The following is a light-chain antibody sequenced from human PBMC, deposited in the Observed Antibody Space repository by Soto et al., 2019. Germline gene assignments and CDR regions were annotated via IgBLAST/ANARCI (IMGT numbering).Light chain of an antibody. V-gene: IGKV1-5*01. CDR1: QSISSW. CDR3: QQYNSFPWT. J-gene: IGKJ1*01. CDR2: DVS. Sequence: DIPMTQSPSTLSASVGDRVTITCRASQSISSWLAWYQQKPEKAPKLLIYDVSSLESGVPSRFSGRGSGTEFTLTISSLQPEDFATYYCQQYNSFPWTFGQGTKVEIK.